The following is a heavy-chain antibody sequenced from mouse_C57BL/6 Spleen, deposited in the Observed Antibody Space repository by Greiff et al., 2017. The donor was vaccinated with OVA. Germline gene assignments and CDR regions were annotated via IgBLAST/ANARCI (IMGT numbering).Heavy chain of an antibody. CDR2: ISDGGSYT. Sequence: EVKLVESGGGLVKPGGSLKLSCAASGFTFSSYAMSWVRQTPEKRLEWVATISDGGSYTYYPDNVKGRFTISRDNAKNNLYLQMSHLKSEDTAMYYCARDNWPSYFDYWGQGTTLTVSS. J-gene: IGHJ2*01. V-gene: IGHV5-4*01. CDR1: GFTFSSYA. CDR3: ARDNWPSYFDY. D-gene: IGHD4-1*01.